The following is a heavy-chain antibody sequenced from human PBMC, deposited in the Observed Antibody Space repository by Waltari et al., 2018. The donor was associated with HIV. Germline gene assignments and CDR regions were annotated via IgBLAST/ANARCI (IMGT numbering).Heavy chain of an antibody. CDR3: TRLSGNDAFDV. J-gene: IGHJ3*01. CDR2: IRSKANGYTT. D-gene: IGHD1-1*01. Sequence: EVQLVESGGGLVQPGESLKLSCAASGFTFSRSAIHGVRQAPGKGLDWIGRIRSKANGYTTAYGASVKGRFIISRDDSKNTAYLQMSSLKTEDTALFYCTRLSGNDAFDVWGQGTLVTVSS. V-gene: IGHV3-73*02. CDR1: GFTFSRSA.